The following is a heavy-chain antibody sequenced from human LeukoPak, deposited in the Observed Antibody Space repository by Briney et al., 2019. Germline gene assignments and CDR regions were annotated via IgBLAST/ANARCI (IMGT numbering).Heavy chain of an antibody. Sequence: PGGSLRLSCEASGFSFSIYGMSWVRQAPGKGLEWVSGISGSGGNTNYAEALTGRFTVSRDNSKNTLYLQMNSLRAEDTALYYCAKGGLRGGTYNDDFWGQGTLVTVSS. J-gene: IGHJ4*02. D-gene: IGHD3-16*01. CDR1: GFSFSIYG. CDR3: AKGGLRGGTYNDDF. CDR2: ISGSGGNT. V-gene: IGHV3-23*01.